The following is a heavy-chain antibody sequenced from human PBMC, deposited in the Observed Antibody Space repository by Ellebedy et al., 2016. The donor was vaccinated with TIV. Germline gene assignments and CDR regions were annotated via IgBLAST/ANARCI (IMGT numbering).Heavy chain of an antibody. CDR2: INPNSGGT. V-gene: IGHV1-2*02. J-gene: IGHJ4*02. D-gene: IGHD6-6*01. Sequence: ASVKVSCKTSGYAFSNYDIHWVRQAPGQGLEWMGWINPNSGGTNYAQKFQGRVTMTRDTSISTAYMELSRLRSDDTAVYYCAAFPYLSSSSAYWGQGALVTVSS. CDR1: GYAFSNYD. CDR3: AAFPYLSSSSAY.